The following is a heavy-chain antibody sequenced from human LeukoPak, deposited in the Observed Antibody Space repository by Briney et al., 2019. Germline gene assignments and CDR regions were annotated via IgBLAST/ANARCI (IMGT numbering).Heavy chain of an antibody. V-gene: IGHV3-72*01. CDR2: IRNKARGYTT. Sequence: GGSLRLSCAASGFTFSDHYMDWVRQAPGKGLEWVGRIRNKARGYTTEYAASVKRRFTISRDDSKNSVFLQLNSLKTADTAVYYCSRAWAAGKHYVGYWGQGTLVTVSS. J-gene: IGHJ4*02. CDR1: GFTFSDHY. CDR3: SRAWAAGKHYVGY. D-gene: IGHD2-15*01.